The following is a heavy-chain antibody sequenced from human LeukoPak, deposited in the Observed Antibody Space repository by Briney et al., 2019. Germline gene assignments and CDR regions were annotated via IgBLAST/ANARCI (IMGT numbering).Heavy chain of an antibody. J-gene: IGHJ5*02. D-gene: IGHD3-9*01. CDR3: AREDGITIFRFDP. CDR1: GGSFSGYY. Sequence: SETLSLTCAVYGGSFSGYYWSWIRQPPGKGLEWIGSIYYSGSTYYNPSLKSRVTISVDTSKNQFSLKLSSVTAADTAVYYCAREDGITIFRFDPWGQGTLVTVSS. CDR2: IYYSGST. V-gene: IGHV4-34*01.